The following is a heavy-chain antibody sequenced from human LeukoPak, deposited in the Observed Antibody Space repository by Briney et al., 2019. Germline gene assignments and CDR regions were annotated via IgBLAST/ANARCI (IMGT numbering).Heavy chain of an antibody. J-gene: IGHJ6*03. V-gene: IGHV3-43D*03. CDR1: GFTFDDYA. D-gene: IGHD3-16*01. CDR2: ISWGGGST. CDR3: ARVGAGLRLGDYYYYYYYMDV. Sequence: GGSLRLSCAASGFTFDDYAMHWVRQAPGKGLEWVSLISWGGGSTYYADSVKGRFTISRDNSKNSLYLQMNSLRAEDTAVYYCARVGAGLRLGDYYYYYYYMDVWGKGTTVTISS.